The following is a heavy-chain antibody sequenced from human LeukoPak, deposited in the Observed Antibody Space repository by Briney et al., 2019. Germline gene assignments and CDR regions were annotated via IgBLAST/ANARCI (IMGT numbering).Heavy chain of an antibody. J-gene: IGHJ4*02. CDR2: IFYSGSS. CDR3: ARGRGWIAVAGPLLFDS. Sequence: SEALSLTCTVPGGSISSYYWNWIRQPPGKGLGWIGYIFYSGSSNYNPSLKSRVTMSVDTSKNQFSLSLNSVTAADTAVYYCARGRGWIAVAGPLLFDSWGQGTLVTVSS. D-gene: IGHD6-19*01. V-gene: IGHV4-59*01. CDR1: GGSISSYY.